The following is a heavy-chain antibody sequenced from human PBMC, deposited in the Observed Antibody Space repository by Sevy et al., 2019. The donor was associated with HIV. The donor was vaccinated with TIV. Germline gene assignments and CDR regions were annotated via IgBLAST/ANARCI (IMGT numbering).Heavy chain of an antibody. J-gene: IGHJ6*02. CDR1: GFTFSSYW. CDR3: ARDRSGYSSSWYVAYYYYYYYGMDV. V-gene: IGHV3-7*01. D-gene: IGHD6-13*01. Sequence: GGSLRLSCAASGFTFSSYWMNWVRQAPGKGLEWVANIKQDGSEKYYVDSVKGRFTISRDNAKNSLYLQMNSLRAEDTAVYYCARDRSGYSSSWYVAYYYYYYYGMDVWGQGTTVTVSS. CDR2: IKQDGSEK.